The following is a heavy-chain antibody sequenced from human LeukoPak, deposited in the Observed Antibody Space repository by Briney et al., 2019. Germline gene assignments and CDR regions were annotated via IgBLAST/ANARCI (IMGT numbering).Heavy chain of an antibody. J-gene: IGHJ6*02. CDR1: GGSISSSGYY. CDR2: T. V-gene: IGHV4-39*07. CDR3: ARVEKGASIYYGMDV. D-gene: IGHD1-1*01. Sequence: ASETLSLTCTVSGGSISSSGYYWGWIRQPPGKGLEWIGSTYYNPSLKSRVTISVDTSKNQFSLKLSSVTAADTAVYYCARVEKGASIYYGMDVWGQGTTVTVSS.